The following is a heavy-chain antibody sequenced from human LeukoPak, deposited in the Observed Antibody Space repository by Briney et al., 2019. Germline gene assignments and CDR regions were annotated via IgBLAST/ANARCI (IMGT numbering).Heavy chain of an antibody. CDR3: AKGQRGFDC. V-gene: IGHV3-23*01. Sequence: GGSLRLSCAASGFTFSSYAMSWVRQAPGKGLEWVSAISGSGGSTYYADSVRGRFTISRDNSKDTLYLQINSLRAEDTALYYCAKGQRGFDCWGQGTLVTVSS. D-gene: IGHD1-1*01. J-gene: IGHJ4*02. CDR2: ISGSGGST. CDR1: GFTFSSYA.